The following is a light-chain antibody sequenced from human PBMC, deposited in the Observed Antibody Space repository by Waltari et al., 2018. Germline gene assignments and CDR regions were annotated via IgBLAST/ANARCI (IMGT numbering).Light chain of an antibody. J-gene: IGKJ1*01. CDR1: HSVIKF. V-gene: IGKV3-20*01. CDR3: QKYDSLPAT. CDR2: HAS. Sequence: VLTQSPGTLSLSPGERATLSCRARHSVIKFLAWYQQKPGRAPRLLIYHASTRATGIPDRFSGSGSGTDFSLTISRLEPEDFAVYYCQKYDSLPATFGQGTRVEIK.